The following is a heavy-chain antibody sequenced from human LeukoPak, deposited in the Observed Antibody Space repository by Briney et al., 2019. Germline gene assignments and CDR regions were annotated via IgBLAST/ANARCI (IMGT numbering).Heavy chain of an antibody. J-gene: IGHJ4*02. CDR1: GDSLSSNRGA. D-gene: IGHD5-24*01. CDR2: TYYRSKWYF. CDR3: ARERRLGWLQDSHFDC. Sequence: SQTLSLTCAISGDSLSSNRGAWNWIRQSPSRGLEWLGRTYYRSKWYFDYAVSVKSRITINSDTSKNQISLDLNSVTPEDTAVYYCARERRLGWLQDSHFDCWGQGTLVTVSS. V-gene: IGHV6-1*01.